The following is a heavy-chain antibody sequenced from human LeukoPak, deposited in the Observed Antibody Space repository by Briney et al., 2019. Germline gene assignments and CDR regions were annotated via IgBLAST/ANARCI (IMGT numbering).Heavy chain of an antibody. CDR1: GFPFISYW. D-gene: IGHD1-26*01. CDR2: INSDGSST. CDR3: ARDPGSYPYYFDY. J-gene: IGHJ4*02. V-gene: IGHV3-74*01. Sequence: GGSLRLSCAASGFPFISYWMNWVRQAPGRGLVWVSRINSDGSSTSYADSVKGRFTISRDNAKNTLYLQMNSLRAENTAVYYCARDPGSYPYYFDYWGQGTLVTVSS.